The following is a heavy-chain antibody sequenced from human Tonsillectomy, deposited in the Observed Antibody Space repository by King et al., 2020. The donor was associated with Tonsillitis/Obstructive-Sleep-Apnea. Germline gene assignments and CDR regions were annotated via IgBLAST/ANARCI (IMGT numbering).Heavy chain of an antibody. CDR3: AKVEGYTYGRFDL. CDR1: GFIFSSYG. CDR2: ISSDVSNK. D-gene: IGHD5-18*01. Sequence: VQLVESGGGVVQPGRSLRLSCAASGFIFSSYGMHWVRQAPGKGLEWVAVISSDVSNKYYADSVKGRFTISRDNSKNTVYLQMSSLSAEDTAVYYCAKVEGYTYGRFDLWGQGTLVTVSS. J-gene: IGHJ4*02. V-gene: IGHV3-30*18.